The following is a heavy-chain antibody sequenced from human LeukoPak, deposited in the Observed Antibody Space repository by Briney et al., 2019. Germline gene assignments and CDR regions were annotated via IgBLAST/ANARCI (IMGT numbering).Heavy chain of an antibody. D-gene: IGHD3-22*01. Sequence: ASVKVSCKASGYTFTGYYMHWVRQAPGQGLEWMGWINPNSGGTNYAQKFQGRVTMTRDTSSSTAYMELSRLRSDDTAVYYCARDTYYDSSGYYLYYYYGMDVWGQGTTVTVSS. J-gene: IGHJ6*02. CDR1: GYTFTGYY. CDR3: ARDTYYDSSGYYLYYYYGMDV. V-gene: IGHV1-2*02. CDR2: INPNSGGT.